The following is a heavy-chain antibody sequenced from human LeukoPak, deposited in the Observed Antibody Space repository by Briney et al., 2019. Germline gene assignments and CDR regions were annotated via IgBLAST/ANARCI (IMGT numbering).Heavy chain of an antibody. V-gene: IGHV3-7*01. CDR1: GFTFSSYW. Sequence: PGGSLRLSCAASGFTFSSYWMSWVRQAPGKGLEWVANIKQDGSEKYYVDSVKGRFTISRDNAKNSLYLQMNSLRAEDTAVYYCARDSGSYEVAFDIWGQGTMVTVSS. CDR3: ARDSGSYEVAFDI. CDR2: IKQDGSEK. D-gene: IGHD1-26*01. J-gene: IGHJ3*02.